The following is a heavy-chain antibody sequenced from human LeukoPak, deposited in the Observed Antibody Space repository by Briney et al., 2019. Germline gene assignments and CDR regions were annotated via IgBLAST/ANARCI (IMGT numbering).Heavy chain of an antibody. CDR2: IIPIFGFP. D-gene: IGHD3-10*01. CDR3: ARDSGGEID. V-gene: IGHV1-69*13. CDR1: GGTFNTNA. Sequence: SVKVSCKASGGTFNTNALNWVRQAPGQGLEWLGGIIPIFGFPNYAQRFQGRVTITADESTSTAYMVLSSLTSKDTAVYYCARDSGGEIDWGQGTLVTVSS. J-gene: IGHJ4*02.